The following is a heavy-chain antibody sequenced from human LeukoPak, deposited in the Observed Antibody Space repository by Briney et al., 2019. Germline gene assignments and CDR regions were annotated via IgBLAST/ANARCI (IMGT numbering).Heavy chain of an antibody. CDR3: ARSYCGGDCYRVNAFDI. V-gene: IGHV1-2*02. CDR2: INTNSGGT. J-gene: IGHJ3*02. CDR1: GYTFTGYY. D-gene: IGHD2-21*02. Sequence: ASVKVSCKASGYTFTGYYMHWVRQAPGQGLEWMGWINTNSGGTNYAQKFQGRVTMTRDTSISTAYMELSRLRSDDTAVYYCARSYCGGDCYRVNAFDIWGQGTMVTVSS.